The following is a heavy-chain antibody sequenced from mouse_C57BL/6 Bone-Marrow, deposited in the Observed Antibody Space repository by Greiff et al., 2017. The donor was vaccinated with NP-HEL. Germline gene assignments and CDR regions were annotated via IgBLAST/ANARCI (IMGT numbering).Heavy chain of an antibody. CDR2: INYDGSST. CDR1: GFTFSDYY. Sequence: EVQRVESEGGLVQPGSSMKLSCTASGFTFSDYYMAWVRQVPEKGLEWVANINYDGSSTYYLDSLKSRFILSRENEKNILYLQMSSLKSEDTATYYCARAHYGNYAWFAYWGQGTLVTVSA. J-gene: IGHJ3*01. V-gene: IGHV5-16*01. D-gene: IGHD2-1*01. CDR3: ARAHYGNYAWFAY.